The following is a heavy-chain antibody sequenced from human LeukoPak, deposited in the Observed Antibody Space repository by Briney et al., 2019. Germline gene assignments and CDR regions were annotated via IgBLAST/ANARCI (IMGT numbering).Heavy chain of an antibody. J-gene: IGHJ4*02. D-gene: IGHD3-10*01. CDR2: ISYDGSNK. CDR1: GFTFSSYS. Sequence: GGSLRLSCAASGFTFSSYSMNWVRQAPGKGLEWVAVISYDGSNKYYADSVKGRFTISRDNSKNTLYLQMNSLRAEDTAVYYCARDPPMVRGVILDYWGQGTLVTVSS. V-gene: IGHV3-30*04. CDR3: ARDPPMVRGVILDY.